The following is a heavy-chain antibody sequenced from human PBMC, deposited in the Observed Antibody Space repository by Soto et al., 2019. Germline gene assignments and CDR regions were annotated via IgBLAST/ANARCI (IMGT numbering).Heavy chain of an antibody. D-gene: IGHD3-10*01. Sequence: ASVKVSCKASGYTFTGYYMHWVRQAPGQGLEWMGWINPNSGGTNYAQKFQGRVTMTRDTSISTAYMELSRLRSDDTAVYYCTRPLYGAGSWSYYYYGMDVWGQGTTVTVSS. J-gene: IGHJ6*02. CDR1: GYTFTGYY. CDR2: INPNSGGT. CDR3: TRPLYGAGSWSYYYYGMDV. V-gene: IGHV1-2*02.